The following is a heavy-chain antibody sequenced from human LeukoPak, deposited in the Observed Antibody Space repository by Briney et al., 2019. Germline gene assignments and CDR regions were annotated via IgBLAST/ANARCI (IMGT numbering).Heavy chain of an antibody. J-gene: IGHJ6*03. CDR3: ARDPCSTTSCHSYYYYMDV. Sequence: GGSLRLSCAASGFTFSDYYMSWIRQAPGKGLEWVSYISSSGSTIYYADSVKGRFTISRDNAKNSLYLQMNSLRAEDTAVYYCARDPCSTTSCHSYYYYMDVWGKGTTVTVSS. V-gene: IGHV3-11*04. D-gene: IGHD2-2*01. CDR2: ISSSGSTI. CDR1: GFTFSDYY.